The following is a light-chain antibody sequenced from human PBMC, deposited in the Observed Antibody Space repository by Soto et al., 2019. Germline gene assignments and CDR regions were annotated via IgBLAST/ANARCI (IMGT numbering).Light chain of an antibody. V-gene: IGKV3-20*01. J-gene: IGKJ1*01. CDR1: QTLSGTY. CDR3: QQYGSSPWT. CDR2: GAS. Sequence: EIVMTQSPATLSVSPGERATLSCRASQTLSGTYLAWYQQRPGQAPRLLIYGASSRATGIPDRFSGSGSGTDFTLTISRLEPEDFAVYYCQQYGSSPWTFGQGTKVDIK.